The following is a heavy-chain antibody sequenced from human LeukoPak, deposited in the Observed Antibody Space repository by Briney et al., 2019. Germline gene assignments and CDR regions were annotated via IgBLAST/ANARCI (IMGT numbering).Heavy chain of an antibody. CDR2: SYYIGNT. Sequence: PSETLSLTCVVSGGSMRSSSYYWGWIRQSPGGGLEYIGSSYYIGNTFYSPSLKSRVTISVDNSKNQFFLQLSSVTAADTAVYYCATDPTTNAAQINAFTIWGQGTVVSVSS. D-gene: IGHD1-1*01. CDR1: GGSMRSSSYY. CDR3: ATDPTTNAAQINAFTI. J-gene: IGHJ3*02. V-gene: IGHV4-39*07.